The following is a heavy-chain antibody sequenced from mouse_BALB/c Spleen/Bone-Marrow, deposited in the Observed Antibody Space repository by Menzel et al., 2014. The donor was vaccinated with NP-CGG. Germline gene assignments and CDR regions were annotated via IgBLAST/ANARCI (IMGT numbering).Heavy chain of an antibody. J-gene: IGHJ1*01. CDR2: ILPGSGST. V-gene: IGHV1-9*01. CDR3: AREDGLWYFDV. Sequence: VQLQQSGAELMKPGASVKISCKATGYTFSSYWIEWVKQRPGHGLEWIGEILPGSGSTNYNEKFKGKATFTADTSSNTASMQLSSLTSEDSAVYYCAREDGLWYFDVWGAGTTVTVSS. CDR1: GYTFSSYW. D-gene: IGHD1-1*01.